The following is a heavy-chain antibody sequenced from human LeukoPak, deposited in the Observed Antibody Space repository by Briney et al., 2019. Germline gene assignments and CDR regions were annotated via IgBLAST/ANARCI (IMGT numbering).Heavy chain of an antibody. CDR2: IYHSGST. J-gene: IGHJ4*02. CDR1: GFTFSAYS. Sequence: GSLRLSCAASGFTFSAYSMNWVRQAPGKGLEWIGSIYHSGSTYYNPSLKSRVTISVDTSKNQFSLKLSSVTAADTAVYYCARYSLGYFDPYHDYWGQGTLVTVSS. CDR3: ARYSLGYFDPYHDY. D-gene: IGHD3-9*01. V-gene: IGHV4-38-2*01.